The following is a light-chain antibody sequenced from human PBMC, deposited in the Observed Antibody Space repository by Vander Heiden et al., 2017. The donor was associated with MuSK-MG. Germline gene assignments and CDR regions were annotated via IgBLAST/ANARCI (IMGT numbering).Light chain of an antibody. CDR2: DVS. CDR3: TSYTTSSTYV. CDR1: SSDFGGYNS. J-gene: IGLJ1*01. Sequence: QSALTQPASVSGSPGQSITISCTGTSSDFGGYNSVSWYQQYPGKAPKLMIYDVSNRPSGVSDRFSGSKSGNTASLTISGLQAEDEADYYCTSYTTSSTYVFGTGTKVTVL. V-gene: IGLV2-14*01.